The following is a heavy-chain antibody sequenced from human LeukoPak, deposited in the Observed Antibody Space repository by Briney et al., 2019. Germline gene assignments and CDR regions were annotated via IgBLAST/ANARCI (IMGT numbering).Heavy chain of an antibody. V-gene: IGHV3-30-3*01. J-gene: IGHJ6*02. Sequence: GGSLRLSCVASGFTFNNYYMTWVRQAPGKGLEWVAVISYDGSNKYYADSVKGRFTISRDNSKNTLYLQMNGLRAEDTAVYYCARDHAYYDSSGGWKYYYGMDVWGQGTTVTVSS. D-gene: IGHD3-22*01. CDR1: GFTFNNYY. CDR2: ISYDGSNK. CDR3: ARDHAYYDSSGGWKYYYGMDV.